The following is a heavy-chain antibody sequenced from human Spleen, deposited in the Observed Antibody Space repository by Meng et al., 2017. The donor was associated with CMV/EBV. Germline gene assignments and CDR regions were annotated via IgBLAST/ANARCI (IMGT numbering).Heavy chain of an antibody. CDR3: ARTRTYYDFWSGYYSDFDY. D-gene: IGHD3-3*01. V-gene: IGHV4-61*01. Sequence: GSLRLSCTVFGGTVSSGSCYWSWIRQPPGKGLEWIGYIYYSGSTNYNPSLKSRVTISVDTSKNQFSLKLSSVTAADTAVYYCARTRTYYDFWSGYYSDFDYWGQGTLVTVSS. CDR1: GGTVSSGSCY. CDR2: IYYSGST. J-gene: IGHJ4*02.